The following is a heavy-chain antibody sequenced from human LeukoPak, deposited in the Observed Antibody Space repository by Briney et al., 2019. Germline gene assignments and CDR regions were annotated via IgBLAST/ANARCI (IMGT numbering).Heavy chain of an antibody. CDR3: ARHDVVPVIRRGFDF. J-gene: IGHJ4*02. D-gene: IGHD2-21*02. CDR1: GGSVSGYY. CDR2: IYNIGTT. Sequence: PSETLSLTCTASGGSVSGYYWSWIRQPPGKGLEWIGYIYNIGTTLYSPSLKSRVTMSEDMSENQISLKLSSVTAADTAVYYCARHDVVPVIRRGFDFWGRGTLVTVSS. V-gene: IGHV4-59*08.